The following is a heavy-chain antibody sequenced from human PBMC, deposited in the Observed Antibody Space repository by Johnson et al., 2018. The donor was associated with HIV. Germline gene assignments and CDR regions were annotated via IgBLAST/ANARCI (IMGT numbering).Heavy chain of an antibody. CDR1: GFTFSSYA. CDR2: ISYDGSNK. D-gene: IGHD3-16*01. J-gene: IGHJ3*02. V-gene: IGHV3-30-3*01. Sequence: QVQLVESGGGVVQAGRSLRLSCAASGFTFSSYAMHWVRQAPGKGLEWVAVISYDGSNKYYADSVKGRFTISRDSSKNTLYLQMNSLRAEDTAVYYCTTGLMSAFDMWGQGTMVTVSS. CDR3: TTGLMSAFDM.